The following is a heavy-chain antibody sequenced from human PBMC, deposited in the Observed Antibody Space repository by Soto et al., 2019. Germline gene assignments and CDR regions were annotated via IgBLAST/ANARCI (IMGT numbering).Heavy chain of an antibody. CDR1: GFTFSSYG. J-gene: IGHJ5*02. D-gene: IGHD3-22*01. Sequence: GGSLRLSCAASGFTFSSYGMHWVRQAPGKGLEWVAVISYDGSNKYYADSVKGRFTISRDNSKNTLYLQMNSLGAEDTAVYYCAKDLLSSGYYWNWFDPWGQGTLVTVSS. CDR3: AKDLLSSGYYWNWFDP. CDR2: ISYDGSNK. V-gene: IGHV3-30*18.